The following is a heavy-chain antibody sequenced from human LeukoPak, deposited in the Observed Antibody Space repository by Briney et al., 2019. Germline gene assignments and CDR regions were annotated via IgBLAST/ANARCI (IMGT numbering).Heavy chain of an antibody. CDR1: GRSISSYY. D-gene: IGHD3-3*01. V-gene: IGHV4-59*12. CDR2: IYYSGST. Sequence: KPSETLSLTCTVSGRSISSYYRSWIRQPPGKGLEWIGYIYYSGSTNYKPSLKSRVTISVDTSKNQFSLKLSSVAAADTAVYYCARESYDFWSGYRNWFDPWGQGTLVTVSS. J-gene: IGHJ5*02. CDR3: ARESYDFWSGYRNWFDP.